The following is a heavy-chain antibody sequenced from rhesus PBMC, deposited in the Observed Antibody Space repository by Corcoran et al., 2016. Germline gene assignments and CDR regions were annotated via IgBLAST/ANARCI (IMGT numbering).Heavy chain of an antibody. Sequence: QLQLQESGPGMVKPSEPLSLTCAVSGGSISSNYCRWIRQPPGKGLGWIGRISGSAVRTDYNPSPRTRGTISTDTSKNQFSLKLSSGTAAETAVYYCARDIVRFDYLCQGVLVTVSS. V-gene: IGHV4-173*01. CDR3: ARDIVRFDY. CDR2: ISGSAVRT. CDR1: GGSISSNY. J-gene: IGHJ4*01. D-gene: IGHD1-44*01.